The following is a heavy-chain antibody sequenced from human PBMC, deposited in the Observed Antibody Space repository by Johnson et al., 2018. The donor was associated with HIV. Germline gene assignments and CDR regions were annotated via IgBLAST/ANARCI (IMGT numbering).Heavy chain of an antibody. Sequence: VQLVESGGGVVQPGRSLRLSCAASGFTFSTYYMNCVRQAPGKGLVWVSRINSDGSSTSYADSVKGRFTISRDNAKNTLYLQMNSLRAEDTAVYYCARVTYYYDSSGLTGRAFDIWGQGTMVTVSS. V-gene: IGHV3-74*02. D-gene: IGHD3-22*01. CDR1: GFTFSTYY. J-gene: IGHJ3*02. CDR2: INSDGSST. CDR3: ARVTYYYDSSGLTGRAFDI.